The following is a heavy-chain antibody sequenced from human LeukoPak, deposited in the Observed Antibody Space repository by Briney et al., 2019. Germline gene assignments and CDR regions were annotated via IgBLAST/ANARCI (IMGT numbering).Heavy chain of an antibody. J-gene: IGHJ4*02. CDR1: GLTVSSNY. CDR2: IYSGGST. V-gene: IGHV3-66*01. CDR3: ARVFEDY. D-gene: IGHD1-14*01. Sequence: PGGSLRLSCAASGLTVSSNYMSWVRQAPGKGLEWASVIYSGGSTYYADSVKGRFTISRDNSKNTLYLQMNSLRAEDAAVYYCARVFEDYWGQGTLVTVSS.